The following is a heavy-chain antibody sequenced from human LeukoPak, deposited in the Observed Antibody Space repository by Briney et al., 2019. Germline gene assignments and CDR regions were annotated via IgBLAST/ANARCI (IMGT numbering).Heavy chain of an antibody. Sequence: RASETLSLTCTVSGGSISSSSYYWGWIRQPPGKGLEWIGSIYHSGSTYYNPSLKSRVTISVDTSKNQFSLKLSSVTAADTAVYYCALLVLSRGGVPDYMDVWGKGTTVTVSS. D-gene: IGHD2-21*01. CDR2: IYHSGST. V-gene: IGHV4-39*07. CDR1: GGSISSSSYY. CDR3: ALLVLSRGGVPDYMDV. J-gene: IGHJ6*03.